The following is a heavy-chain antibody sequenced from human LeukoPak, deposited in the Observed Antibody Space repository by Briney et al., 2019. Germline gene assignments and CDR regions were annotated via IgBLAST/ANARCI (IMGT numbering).Heavy chain of an antibody. CDR3: AGNFMTTVTTQNWFDP. CDR2: ISSSSSYI. D-gene: IGHD4-17*01. V-gene: IGHV3-21*01. Sequence: GGSLRLSCAASGFTFSSYSMNWVRQAPGKGLEWVSSISSSSSYIYYADSVKGRFTISRDNAKNSLYLQMNSLRAEDTAVYYCAGNFMTTVTTQNWFDPWGQGTLVTVSS. CDR1: GFTFSSYS. J-gene: IGHJ5*02.